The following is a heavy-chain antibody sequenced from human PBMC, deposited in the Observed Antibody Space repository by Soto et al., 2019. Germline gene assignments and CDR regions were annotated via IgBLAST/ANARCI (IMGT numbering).Heavy chain of an antibody. CDR3: AKDIALLRGLIIDMDV. Sequence: HPGGSLRLSCAASGFTVINYGMHWVRQAPGKGLEWVAVLSHDGDNKHYADSVKGRFTISRDNSKNTLYLQMNSLRAEDTAVYYCAKDIALLRGLIIDMDVWGQGTTVTVSS. J-gene: IGHJ6*02. CDR1: GFTVINYG. D-gene: IGHD3-10*01. V-gene: IGHV3-30*18. CDR2: LSHDGDNK.